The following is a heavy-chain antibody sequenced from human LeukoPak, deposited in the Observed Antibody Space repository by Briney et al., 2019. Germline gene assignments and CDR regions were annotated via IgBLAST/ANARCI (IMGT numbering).Heavy chain of an antibody. D-gene: IGHD3-10*01. CDR3: ARRARARVRGVPGHYYFDY. V-gene: IGHV4-59*08. CDR2: IYYSGST. Sequence: PSETLSLTCTVSGGSISSYYWSWIRQPPGKGLEWIGYIYYSGSTNYNPSLKSRVTISVDTSKNQFSLKLSSVTAADTAVYYCARRARARVRGVPGHYYFDYWGQGTLVTVPS. CDR1: GGSISSYY. J-gene: IGHJ4*02.